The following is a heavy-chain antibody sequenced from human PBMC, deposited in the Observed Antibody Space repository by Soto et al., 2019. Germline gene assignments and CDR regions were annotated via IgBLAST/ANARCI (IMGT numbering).Heavy chain of an antibody. Sequence: PSETLSLTCSVSGGSVSNKTYYWSWIRQPPGKRLEWIGYVYYSGTTNYNPSLKSRVTISVDLSKNQFSLRLSSVTTADTAVYYCARGQGLLVRGVIITGYYYYYGMDVWGQGTTVTVSS. J-gene: IGHJ6*02. V-gene: IGHV4-61*01. CDR1: GGSVSNKTYY. CDR3: ARGQGLLVRGVIITGYYYYYGMDV. D-gene: IGHD3-10*01. CDR2: VYYSGTT.